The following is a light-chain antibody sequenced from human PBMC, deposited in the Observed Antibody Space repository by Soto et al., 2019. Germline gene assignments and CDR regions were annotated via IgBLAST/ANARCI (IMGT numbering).Light chain of an antibody. CDR2: AVT. J-gene: IGLJ1*01. CDR3: SSSTRSSTL. Sequence: QSALTQPASVSGSPGQSITISCTGTSSDVGGYNYVSWYQQHPGKAPKLMIYAVTDRPSGVSSRFSGSKSGNTASLTISGLQAHDHDASYCSSSTRSSTLFGTGTKVTVL. V-gene: IGLV2-14*01. CDR1: SSDVGGYNY.